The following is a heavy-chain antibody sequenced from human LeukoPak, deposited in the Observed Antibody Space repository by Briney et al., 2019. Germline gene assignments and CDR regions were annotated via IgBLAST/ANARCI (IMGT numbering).Heavy chain of an antibody. CDR1: GGTFSSYA. J-gene: IGHJ4*02. V-gene: IGHV1-69*04. D-gene: IGHD6-13*01. CDR3: ARGDSIAAAGTDY. CDR2: IIPILGIA. Sequence: GSSVKVSCKASGGTFSSYAISWVRQAPGQGLEWMGRIIPILGIANHAQKFQGRVTITADKSTSTAYMELSSLRSDDTAVYYCARGDSIAAAGTDYWGQGTLVTVSS.